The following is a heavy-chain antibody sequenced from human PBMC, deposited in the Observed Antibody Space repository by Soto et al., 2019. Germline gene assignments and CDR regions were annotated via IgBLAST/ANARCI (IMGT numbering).Heavy chain of an antibody. V-gene: IGHV1-18*01. CDR2: ISAYNGNT. D-gene: IGHD3-10*01. Sequence: QVQLVQSGAEVKKPGASVKVSCKASGYTFTNYAISWVRQAPGQGLEWMGWISAYNGNTNYAQKLQGRGTMTTDTSTSSASMELRRLRSDDTAVYYCACAWFGDFVYYFDSWGQGTLVAVCS. CDR3: ACAWFGDFVYYFDS. J-gene: IGHJ4*02. CDR1: GYTFTNYA.